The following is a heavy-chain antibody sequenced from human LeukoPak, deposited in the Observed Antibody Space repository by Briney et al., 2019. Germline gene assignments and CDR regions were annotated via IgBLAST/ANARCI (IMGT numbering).Heavy chain of an antibody. CDR1: GFTFSSYE. V-gene: IGHV3-48*03. J-gene: IGHJ6*02. Sequence: GGTLRLSCAASGFTFSSYEMNWVRQAPGKGLEWVSYISSSGSTIYYADSLKGRFTISRDNAQNSLYLQMNSLRAEDTAVYYCARAPRDYYGSRGYPLNYYYGMDVWGQGTTVTVSS. CDR3: ARAPRDYYGSRGYPLNYYYGMDV. CDR2: ISSSGSTI. D-gene: IGHD3-10*01.